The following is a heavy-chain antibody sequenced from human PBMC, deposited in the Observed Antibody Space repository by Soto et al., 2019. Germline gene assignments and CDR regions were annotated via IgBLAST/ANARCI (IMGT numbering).Heavy chain of an antibody. CDR1: GFTFSSYW. CDR2: INSNGDNI. D-gene: IGHD6-13*01. J-gene: IGHJ4*02. Sequence: GGSLGLSCAASGFTFSSYWMHWVRLVPGKGLVWLSRINSNGDNIRYADSVKGRFTISRDNAKNTLYLQWSSLKASDTAMYYCARQHGQQLVLGYWGQGTLVTVSS. CDR3: ARQHGQQLVLGY. V-gene: IGHV3-74*01.